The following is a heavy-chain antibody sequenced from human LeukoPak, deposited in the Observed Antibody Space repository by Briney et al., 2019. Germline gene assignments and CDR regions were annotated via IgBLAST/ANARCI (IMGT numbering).Heavy chain of an antibody. D-gene: IGHD1-1*01. V-gene: IGHV3-7*01. Sequence: LSGGSRRLSCVDSEFTFSSYWMTWVRQAPGKGLEWVANIDQGGRETYYVDSVKGRFTISRDNAKNSLYLQMNSLRVEDTAVYYCARGATRGIQMRPIHNDCWGQGTLVSVSS. CDR3: ARGATRGIQMRPIHNDC. J-gene: IGHJ4*02. CDR1: EFTFSSYW. CDR2: IDQGGRET.